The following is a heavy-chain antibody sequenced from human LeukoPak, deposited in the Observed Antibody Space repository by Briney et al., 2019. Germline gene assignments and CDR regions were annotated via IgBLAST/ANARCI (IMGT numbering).Heavy chain of an antibody. Sequence: ASVKVSCKASGYTFTGYYMHWVRQAPGQGLEWMGWINPNSGGTNYAQKFQGRVTMTRDTSISTAYMELSRLRSDDTAVYYCARAVRWLQLLNWFDLWGQGTLVTVSS. CDR1: GYTFTGYY. CDR2: INPNSGGT. D-gene: IGHD5-24*01. V-gene: IGHV1-2*02. CDR3: ARAVRWLQLLNWFDL. J-gene: IGHJ5*02.